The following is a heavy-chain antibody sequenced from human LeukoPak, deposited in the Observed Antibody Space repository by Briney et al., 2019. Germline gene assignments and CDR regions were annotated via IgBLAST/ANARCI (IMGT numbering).Heavy chain of an antibody. D-gene: IGHD3-22*01. CDR1: GFTFSSYE. Sequence: GGSLRLSCAASGFTFSSYEMNWVRQAPGKGLEWVSYISSSGSTIYYADSVKGRFTISRDNAKNSLYLQMNSLRAEDMALYYCAKSNYYDSSGYYHFDYWGQGTLVTVSS. CDR3: AKSNYYDSSGYYHFDY. V-gene: IGHV3-48*03. J-gene: IGHJ4*02. CDR2: ISSSGSTI.